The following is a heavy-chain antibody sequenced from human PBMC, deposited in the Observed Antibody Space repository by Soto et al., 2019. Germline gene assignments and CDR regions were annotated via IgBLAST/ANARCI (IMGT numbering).Heavy chain of an antibody. CDR2: ISYDGSNK. CDR3: ARILGGDYYDSSGPFDY. Sequence: XXSLRLSYAASGFTFSSYAMNWVLQAPGKGLEWVAVISYDGSNKYYADSVKGRFTISRDNSKNTLYLQMNSLRAEDKAVYYCARILGGDYYDSSGPFDYWGQGTLVTVSS. CDR1: GFTFSSYA. D-gene: IGHD3-22*01. V-gene: IGHV3-30-3*01. J-gene: IGHJ4*02.